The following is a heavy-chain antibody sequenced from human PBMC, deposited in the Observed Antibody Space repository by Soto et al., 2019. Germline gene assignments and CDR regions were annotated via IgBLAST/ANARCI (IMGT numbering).Heavy chain of an antibody. J-gene: IGHJ5*02. CDR3: ARSTDYYDSSGHENWFDP. CDR2: IIPIFGTA. V-gene: IGHV1-69*13. CDR1: GGTFSSYA. Sequence: GASVKVSCKASGGTFSSYAISWVRQAPGQGLEWMGGIIPIFGTANYAQKFQGRVTITADESTSTAYMELSSLRSEDTAVYYCARSTDYYDSSGHENWFDPWGQGTLVTVSS. D-gene: IGHD3-22*01.